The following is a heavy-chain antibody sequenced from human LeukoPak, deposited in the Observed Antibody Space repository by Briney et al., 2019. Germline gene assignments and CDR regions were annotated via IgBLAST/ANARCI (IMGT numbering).Heavy chain of an antibody. D-gene: IGHD1-7*01. CDR3: AKEEINWNYGRYFNS. CDR2: ITGGAPST. V-gene: IGHV3-23*01. CDR1: GFTFSSYA. Sequence: PGGSLRLSCAASGFTFSSYAMTWVRQAPGKGLEWVSGITGGAPSTYYADSVKGRFAISRDNSKNTLYLQMNRLRAEDTAVYFCAKEEINWNYGRYFNSWGQGTLVTVSS. J-gene: IGHJ4*02.